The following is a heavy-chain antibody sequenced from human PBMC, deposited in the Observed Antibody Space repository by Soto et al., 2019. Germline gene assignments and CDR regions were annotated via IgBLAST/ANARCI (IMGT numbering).Heavy chain of an antibody. J-gene: IGHJ4*02. CDR2: ISYTGANQ. CDR3: ARDAFLYSRSAYYDH. Sequence: QVRLVESGGGAVQPGDSLRLSCDASGFTFSTYALHWVRQAPGKGLEWVAFISYTGANQYYADSVKGRFTVSRDNSKNRASLQTSTIKPEDSAVYYCARDAFLYSRSAYYDHWGQGTLVTVSS. V-gene: IGHV3-30-3*01. CDR1: GFTFSTYA. D-gene: IGHD4-4*01.